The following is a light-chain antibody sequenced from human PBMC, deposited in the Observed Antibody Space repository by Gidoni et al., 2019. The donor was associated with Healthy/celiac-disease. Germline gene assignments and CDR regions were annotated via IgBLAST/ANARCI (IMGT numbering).Light chain of an antibody. J-gene: IGKJ4*01. Sequence: DIQLTQPPSSLSACAGDRVTITCRVSQGISSYLNWYRQKPGKVPKLLIYSASNLQSGVPSRFSGSGSGTDFTLTSSSVQPEYGATYYGQRTYNDHLLTFGGGTKVEIK. V-gene: IGKV1-27*01. CDR1: QGISSY. CDR2: SAS. CDR3: QRTYNDHLLT.